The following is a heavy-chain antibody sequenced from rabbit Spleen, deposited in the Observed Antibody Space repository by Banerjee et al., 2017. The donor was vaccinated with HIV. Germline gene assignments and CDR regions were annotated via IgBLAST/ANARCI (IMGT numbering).Heavy chain of an antibody. J-gene: IGHJ6*01. CDR1: GFSFSSSSY. D-gene: IGHD8-1*01. V-gene: IGHV1S40*01. Sequence: QQLVESGGGLVKPGASLTLTCKASGFSFSSSSYMCWVRQAPGKGLEWIACIDSGSSGFAYFATWAKGRFTISKTSATTVTLQMTRLTAADTATYFCARDSRSSFSSYGMALWGQGTLVTVS. CDR2: IDSGSSGFA. CDR3: ARDSRSSFSSYGMAL.